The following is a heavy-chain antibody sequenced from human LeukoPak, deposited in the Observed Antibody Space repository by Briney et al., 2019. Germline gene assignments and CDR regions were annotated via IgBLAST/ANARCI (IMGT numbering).Heavy chain of an antibody. J-gene: IGHJ4*02. CDR3: ATGSRDMDALDYFDY. V-gene: IGHV3-64*01. D-gene: IGHD6-13*01. CDR1: GFTFSSYA. CDR2: ISSNGGST. Sequence: GGSLRLSCAASGFTFSSYAMHWVRQAPGKGLEYVSAISSNGGSTYYANSVKGRFTISRDNSKNTLYLQMNSLRAEDTALYYCATGSRDMDALDYFDYWGQGTLVTVSS.